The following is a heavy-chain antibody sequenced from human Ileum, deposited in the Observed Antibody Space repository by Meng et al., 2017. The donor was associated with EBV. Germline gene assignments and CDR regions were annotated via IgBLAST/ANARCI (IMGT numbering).Heavy chain of an antibody. D-gene: IGHD1-7*01. CDR1: GDSHSSDIG. J-gene: IGHJ4*02. V-gene: IGHV4-4*02. CDR3: GRDQGRELINH. CDR2: VYHRGDT. Sequence: GKRRGYGSGGGRLSGPLSLTHTVSGDSHSSDIGWIWVRHPPGKGLDWIGEVYHRGDTNYNPSLKSRVDISVDKSKNQFYLSLFSVTAADTAVYYCGRDQGRELINHWGQGTLVTVSS.